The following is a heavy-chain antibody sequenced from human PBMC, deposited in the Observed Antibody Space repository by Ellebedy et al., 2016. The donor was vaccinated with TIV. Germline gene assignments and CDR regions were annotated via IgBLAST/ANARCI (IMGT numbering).Heavy chain of an antibody. CDR1: GFSLSNSF. CDR2: LTADGRST. CDR3: RPGHYSDA. J-gene: IGHJ4*02. V-gene: IGHV3-23*01. Sequence: GESLKISXAASGFSLSNSFMSWIRQAPGKGLEWVSTLTADGRSTYFADSVKGRFTISRDNSKNTVYLQMNSLRSEDTAVYYCRPGHYSDAWGQGTLVTVSP.